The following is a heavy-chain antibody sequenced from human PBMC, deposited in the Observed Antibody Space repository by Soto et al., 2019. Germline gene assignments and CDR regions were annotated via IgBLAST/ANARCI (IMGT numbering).Heavy chain of an antibody. CDR1: GFTFSIYG. CDR2: ISCDGSNK. J-gene: IGHJ3*02. D-gene: IGHD5-12*01. CDR3: ATKYPVRDGYNWGERDI. Sequence: QVQLVESGGGVVQPGGSLRLSCAASGFTFSIYGMLWVRQAPGKGLEWVSDISCDGSNKYYADSVKGRFTISRDNSKNTLYLQMSSLRAEDTAVYYCATKYPVRDGYNWGERDIWGQGTMVTVSS. V-gene: IGHV3-30*03.